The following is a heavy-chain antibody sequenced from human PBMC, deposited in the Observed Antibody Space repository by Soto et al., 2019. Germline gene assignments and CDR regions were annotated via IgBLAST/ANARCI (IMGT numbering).Heavy chain of an antibody. V-gene: IGHV6-1*01. CDR1: GDSVSSSRSA. J-gene: IGHJ6*02. D-gene: IGHD3-10*01. CDR2: TYYRSKWYN. CDR3: ALSPSKISGSYYNGPLNDYYYGMDV. Sequence: PSQTLSLTCAISGDSVSSSRSASYWIRQSPSRGPEWLGRTYYRSKWYNDYAVSVKSRITINPDTSKNQFSLQLNSVTPEDTAVYYCALSPSKISGSYYNGPLNDYYYGMDVWGQGTTVTVSS.